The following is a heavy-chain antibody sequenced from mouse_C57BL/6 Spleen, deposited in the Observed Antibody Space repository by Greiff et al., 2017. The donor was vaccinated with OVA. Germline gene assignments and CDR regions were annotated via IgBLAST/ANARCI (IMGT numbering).Heavy chain of an antibody. CDR1: GYTFTNYW. CDR2: IYPGGGYT. V-gene: IGHV1-63*01. D-gene: IGHD4-1*01. Sequence: VQLQQSGAELVRPGPSVKMSCKASGYTFTNYWIGWAKQRPGHGLEWIGDIYPGGGYTNYNEKFKGKATLTADKSSSTAYMQFSSLTSEDSAIYYCARSGTDYYAMDYWGQGTSVTVSS. CDR3: ARSGTDYYAMDY. J-gene: IGHJ4*01.